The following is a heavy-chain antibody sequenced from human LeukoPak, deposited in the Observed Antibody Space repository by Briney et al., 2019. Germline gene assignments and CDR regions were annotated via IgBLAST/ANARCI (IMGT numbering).Heavy chain of an antibody. CDR1: GGSISSSNW. V-gene: IGHV4-4*02. CDR3: ASSLFHSIAVAAGIY. J-gene: IGHJ4*02. D-gene: IGHD6-19*01. CDR2: IYHGEST. Sequence: PSETLSLTCAVSGGSISSSNWWSWVRQPPGKGLEWIGEIYHGESTNYNPPLKSRVTISVDKSKNQFSLKLSSVTAADTAVYYCASSLFHSIAVAAGIYWGQGTLVTVSS.